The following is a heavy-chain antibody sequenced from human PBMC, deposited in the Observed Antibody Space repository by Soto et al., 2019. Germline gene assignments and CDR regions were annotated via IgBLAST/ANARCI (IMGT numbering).Heavy chain of an antibody. Sequence: ASVKVSCKSSGYTFTSYSIRWVRQAPGQRLECMGWINAGNGNTKYSQKFQGRVTITRDTSASTAYMELSSLRSEDTAVYYCARDDCSGGSCHAYSMTSYYYYGMDVWGQGTTVTVSS. J-gene: IGHJ6*02. V-gene: IGHV1-3*01. CDR2: INAGNGNT. CDR1: GYTFTSYS. CDR3: ARDDCSGGSCHAYSMTSYYYYGMDV. D-gene: IGHD2-15*01.